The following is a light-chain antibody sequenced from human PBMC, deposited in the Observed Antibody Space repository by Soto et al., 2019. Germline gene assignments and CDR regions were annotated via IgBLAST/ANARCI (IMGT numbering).Light chain of an antibody. CDR2: SDI. CDR3: QSYDSSLSGSV. V-gene: IGLV1-40*01. CDR1: SSNVGAGYD. Sequence: QSVLTQPPSVSGAPGQRVTISCTGSSSNVGAGYDVHWYQQLPGTAPKLLIYSDINRPSGVPDRFSGSRSGISASLAITGLQAEDEADYYCQSYDSSLSGSVFGGGTQVTVL. J-gene: IGLJ3*02.